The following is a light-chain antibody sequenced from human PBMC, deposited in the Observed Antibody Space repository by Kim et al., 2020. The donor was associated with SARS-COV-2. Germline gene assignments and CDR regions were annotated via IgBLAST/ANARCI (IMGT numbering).Light chain of an antibody. Sequence: SSELTQDPAVSVALGQTVRITCQGDSLRSYYATWYQQRPRQAPVLVIYGRNNRPSGIPDRFSGSSPGNTASLTISGAQAEDEADFYCQSRDSGGNVLFGGGTQLTVL. CDR3: QSRDSGGNVL. V-gene: IGLV3-19*01. J-gene: IGLJ2*01. CDR1: SLRSYY. CDR2: GRN.